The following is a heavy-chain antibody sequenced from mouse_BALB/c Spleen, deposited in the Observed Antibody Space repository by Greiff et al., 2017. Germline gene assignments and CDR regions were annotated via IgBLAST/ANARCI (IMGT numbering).Heavy chain of an antibody. Sequence: VKLMESGPGLVAPSQSLSITCTVSGFSLTGYGVNWVRQPPGKGLEWLGMIWGDGSTDYNSALKSRLSISKDNSKSQVFLKMNSLQTDDTARYYCARVDDYDGYAMDYWGQGTSVTVSS. CDR1: GFSLTGYG. V-gene: IGHV2-6-7*01. CDR3: ARVDDYDGYAMDY. J-gene: IGHJ4*01. CDR2: IWGDGST. D-gene: IGHD2-4*01.